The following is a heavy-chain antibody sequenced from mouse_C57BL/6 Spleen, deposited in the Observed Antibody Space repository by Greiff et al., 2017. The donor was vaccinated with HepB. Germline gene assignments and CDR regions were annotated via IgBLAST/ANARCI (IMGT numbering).Heavy chain of an antibody. CDR2: IYPRSGNT. J-gene: IGHJ4*01. Sequence: VQLQQSGAELARPGASVKLSCKASGYTFTSYGISWVKQRTGQGLEWIGEIYPRSGNTYYNEKFKGKATLTADKSSSTAYMELRSLTSEDSAVYFCARCSPTGGSSPYYYAMDYWGQGTSVTVSS. CDR1: GYTFTSYG. CDR3: ARCSPTGGSSPYYYAMDY. D-gene: IGHD1-1*01. V-gene: IGHV1-81*01.